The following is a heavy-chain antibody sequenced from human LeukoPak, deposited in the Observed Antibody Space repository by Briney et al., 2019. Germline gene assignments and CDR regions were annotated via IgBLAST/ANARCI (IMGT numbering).Heavy chain of an antibody. CDR2: INPNSGGT. Sequence: ASVKVSCKASGYTFTGYYMHWVRQAPGQGLEWMGWINPNSGGTNYAQKFQGRVTMTRDTSISTAYMELSSLRSEDTAVYYCARGKFITIFGVVISDWFDPWGQGTLVTVSS. CDR3: ARGKFITIFGVVISDWFDP. V-gene: IGHV1-2*02. D-gene: IGHD3-3*01. CDR1: GYTFTGYY. J-gene: IGHJ5*02.